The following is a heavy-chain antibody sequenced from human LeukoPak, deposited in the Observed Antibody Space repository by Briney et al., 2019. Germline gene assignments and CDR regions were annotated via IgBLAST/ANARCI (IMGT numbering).Heavy chain of an antibody. CDR2: ISYDGSNK. D-gene: IGHD4-17*01. Sequence: PGGSLRLSCAASGFTFSSYGMHWVRQAPGKGLEWVAVISYDGSNKYYADSVKGRFTISRDNSKNTLYLRMNSLRAEDTAVYYCAKDGTVTWGQGTLVTVSS. V-gene: IGHV3-30*18. CDR1: GFTFSSYG. CDR3: AKDGTVT. J-gene: IGHJ4*02.